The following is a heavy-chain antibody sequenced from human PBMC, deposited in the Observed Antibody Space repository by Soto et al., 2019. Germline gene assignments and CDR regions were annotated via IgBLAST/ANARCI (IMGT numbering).Heavy chain of an antibody. D-gene: IGHD2-2*01. V-gene: IGHV3-7*03. CDR1: GFTLGNYL. Sequence: GGSLRLSCAAPGFTLGNYLMNWVPQAPGKGLEGVSNINEYGSDKFYADSVKGRFTISRDNSKNTLYLQMSSLRAEDTAIYYCAKDQYQLLLEGLMDIWGRGTTVTVSS. J-gene: IGHJ3*02. CDR2: INEYGSDK. CDR3: AKDQYQLLLEGLMDI.